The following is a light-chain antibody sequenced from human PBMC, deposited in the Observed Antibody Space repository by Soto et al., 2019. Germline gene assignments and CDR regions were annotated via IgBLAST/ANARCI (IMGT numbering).Light chain of an antibody. CDR3: SSYAGANNFV. CDR1: SSDIGTHNF. V-gene: IGLV2-8*01. J-gene: IGLJ1*01. CDR2: EVS. Sequence: QSALTQPPSASGSPGQSVTFSRTGTSSDIGTHNFVSWYQQHPGGAPKLIIYEVSKRPSGVPDRFSGSKSGNTASLTVSGLQAEDEADYFCSSYAGANNFVFGTGTKLTVL.